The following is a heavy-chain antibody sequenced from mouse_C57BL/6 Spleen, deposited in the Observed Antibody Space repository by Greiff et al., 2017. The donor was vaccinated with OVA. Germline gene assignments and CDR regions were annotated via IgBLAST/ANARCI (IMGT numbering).Heavy chain of an antibody. CDR2: IWSGGST. Sequence: QVQLKESGPGLVQPSQSLSITCTVSGFSLTSYGVHWVRQSPGKGLEWLGVIWSGGSTAYNAAFISRLSISKDNSKRQVFFKMNSLQADDTAIYYCARDPYYGSDYYAMDYWGQGTSVTVSA. CDR1: GFSLTSYG. D-gene: IGHD1-1*01. J-gene: IGHJ4*01. CDR3: ARDPYYGSDYYAMDY. V-gene: IGHV2-2*01.